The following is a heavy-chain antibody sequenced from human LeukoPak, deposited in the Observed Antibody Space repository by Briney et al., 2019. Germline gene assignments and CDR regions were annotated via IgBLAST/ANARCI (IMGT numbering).Heavy chain of an antibody. Sequence: GRSLRLSCAASGFTFSSYGMHWVRQAPGKGLEWVAVIWYDGSNKYYADSVKGRFTISRDNSKNTLYLQMNSLRAEDTAVYYCARGKVDTAMVTPLRYWGQGTLVTVSS. CDR3: ARGKVDTAMVTPLRY. D-gene: IGHD5-18*01. CDR2: IWYDGSNK. J-gene: IGHJ4*02. V-gene: IGHV3-33*01. CDR1: GFTFSSYG.